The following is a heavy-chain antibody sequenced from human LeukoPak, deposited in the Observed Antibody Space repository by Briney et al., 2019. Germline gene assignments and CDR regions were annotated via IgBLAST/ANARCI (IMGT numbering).Heavy chain of an antibody. D-gene: IGHD6-6*01. Sequence: PSETLSLTCSVSGDPLSSLHWSWIRQPPGRGVERIGYIYYTGTTNYTRLLQSRVTMFVDMSRKQYALRLSSVTAARAGVYYWPRHRAYSSSSPFDYWGEGTLVT. V-gene: IGHV4-59*08. CDR3: PRHRAYSSSSPFDY. CDR2: IYYTGTT. J-gene: IGHJ4*02. CDR1: GDPLSSLH.